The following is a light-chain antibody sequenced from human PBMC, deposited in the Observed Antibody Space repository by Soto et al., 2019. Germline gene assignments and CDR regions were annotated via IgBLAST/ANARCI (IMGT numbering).Light chain of an antibody. Sequence: EVEMTQSPATLSLSPGARATLSCRASQRVSSNLAWYQQKPGQAPRLLIYGTSTRAPGIPARFSGSGSGTEFTLTISSLQSEDFAVYYCQQYNNWPPITFGQGTRLEIK. V-gene: IGKV3D-15*01. CDR1: QRVSSN. CDR3: QQYNNWPPIT. CDR2: GTS. J-gene: IGKJ5*01.